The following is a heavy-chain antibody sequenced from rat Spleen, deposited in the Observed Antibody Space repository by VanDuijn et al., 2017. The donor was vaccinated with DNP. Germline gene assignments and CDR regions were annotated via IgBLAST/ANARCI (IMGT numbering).Heavy chain of an antibody. J-gene: IGHJ4*01. CDR2: IISDGDST. D-gene: IGHD1-12*03. V-gene: IGHV5-17*01. Sequence: EVQLVESGGGLVQPGNSLKLSCAASGFSFSDYAMAWVRQSPKKGLEWVATIISDGDSTYCRDSVKGRFTISRDISKSCLYLQMNSLRSEDTATYYCARQGYYDGYYYYAMDAWGQGTSVTVSS. CDR1: GFSFSDYA. CDR3: ARQGYYDGYYYYAMDA.